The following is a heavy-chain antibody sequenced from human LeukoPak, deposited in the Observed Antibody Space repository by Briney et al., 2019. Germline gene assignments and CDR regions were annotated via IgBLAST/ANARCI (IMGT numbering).Heavy chain of an antibody. J-gene: IGHJ5*02. V-gene: IGHV4-34*01. CDR3: ARSARYCGSTSCYWSWFDP. D-gene: IGHD2-2*01. CDR1: GGSFSGYY. Sequence: KPSETLSLTCAVYGGSFSGYYWSWIRQPPGKGLEWIGEINHSGSTNYNPSLKSRVTISVDTSKNQFSLKLSSVTAADTAVYYCARSARYCGSTSCYWSWFDPWGQGTLVTVSS. CDR2: INHSGST.